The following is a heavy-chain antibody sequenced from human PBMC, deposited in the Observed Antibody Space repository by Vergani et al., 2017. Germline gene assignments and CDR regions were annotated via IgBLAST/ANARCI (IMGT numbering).Heavy chain of an antibody. CDR1: GFTFSSYW. Sequence: EVQLVESGGGLVQPGGSLRLSCAASGFTFSSYWMHWVRHAPGKGLVWVSRINSDGSSTSYADSVKGRFTISRDNAKNTLYLQMNSLRAEDTAVYYCARGGYCSSTSCQIYYYYGMDVWGQGTTVTVSS. CDR2: INSDGSST. CDR3: ARGGYCSSTSCQIYYYYGMDV. V-gene: IGHV3-74*01. J-gene: IGHJ6*02. D-gene: IGHD2-2*01.